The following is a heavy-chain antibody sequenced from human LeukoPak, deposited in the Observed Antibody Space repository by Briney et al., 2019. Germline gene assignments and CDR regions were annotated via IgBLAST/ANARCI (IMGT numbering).Heavy chain of an antibody. CDR3: ARERPRTPVCDY. V-gene: IGHV3-7*01. CDR1: GGSFSGYY. Sequence: ETLSLTCAVYGGSFSGYYWSWVRQAPGKGLEWVANIKQDGSEKYYVDSVKGRFTISRDNAKNSLYLQMNSLRAEDTAVYYCARERPRTPVCDYWGQGTLVTVSS. J-gene: IGHJ4*02. D-gene: IGHD3-16*01. CDR2: IKQDGSEK.